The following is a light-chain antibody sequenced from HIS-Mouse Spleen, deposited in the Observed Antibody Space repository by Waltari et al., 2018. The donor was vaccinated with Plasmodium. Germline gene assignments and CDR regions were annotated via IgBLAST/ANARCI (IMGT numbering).Light chain of an antibody. CDR1: ALPKKY. CDR3: YSTDSSGNHRV. J-gene: IGLJ3*02. Sequence: SYELTQPPSVSVPPGQTARITCSGDALPKKYAYWYQQKSGQAPVLVIFEDSKRPSGMPEGFSGASSGTMATLHISGAQVEDEADYYCYSTDSSGNHRVFGGGTKLTVL. V-gene: IGLV3-10*01. CDR2: EDS.